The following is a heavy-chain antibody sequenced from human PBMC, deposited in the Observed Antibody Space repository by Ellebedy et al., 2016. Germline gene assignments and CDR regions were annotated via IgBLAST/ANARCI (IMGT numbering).Heavy chain of an antibody. J-gene: IGHJ4*02. D-gene: IGHD6-6*01. CDR3: ARDVCLYSSSPSFDS. CDR1: GGSVDTYY. CDR2: VFYGGST. V-gene: IGHV4-59*02. Sequence: GSLRLXXTVSGGSVDTYYWTWIRQSPGKGLEWIGSVFYGGSTKYNPSLRSRVTISLEPSKNQFSLRVTSVAAADTAVYYCARDVCLYSSSPSFDSWGQGTLVTVSS.